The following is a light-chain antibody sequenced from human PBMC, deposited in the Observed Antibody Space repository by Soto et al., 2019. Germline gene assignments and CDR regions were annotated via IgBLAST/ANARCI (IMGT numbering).Light chain of an antibody. CDR1: QSVSNY. J-gene: IGKJ4*01. CDR3: QHRDSWPLT. CDR2: DTS. V-gene: IGKV3-11*01. Sequence: IVLTQSPATLSLSPWEGATLTCWASQSVSNYLAWYQQKPGQAPRLLIYDTSNRATGIPARFSGSGSGTDFTLTISSLEPEDFAVYYCQHRDSWPLTFGGGTKVDIK.